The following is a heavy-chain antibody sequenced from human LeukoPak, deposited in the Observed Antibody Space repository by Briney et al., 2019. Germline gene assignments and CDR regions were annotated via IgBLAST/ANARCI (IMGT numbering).Heavy chain of an antibody. Sequence: GASVKVSCKASGGTFSSYAISWVRQAPGQGLEWMGGIIPIFGTANYAQKFQGRVTITADESTSTAYMELSSLRSEDTAVYYCARDGYCSLTGCYANAFDIWGQGTMVTVSS. J-gene: IGHJ3*02. CDR1: GGTFSSYA. V-gene: IGHV1-69*13. D-gene: IGHD2-2*03. CDR2: IIPIFGTA. CDR3: ARDGYCSLTGCYANAFDI.